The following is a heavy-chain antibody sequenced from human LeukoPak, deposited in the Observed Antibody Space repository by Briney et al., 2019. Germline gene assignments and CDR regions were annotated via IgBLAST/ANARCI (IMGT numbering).Heavy chain of an antibody. D-gene: IGHD3-10*01. J-gene: IGHJ4*02. V-gene: IGHV3-23*01. CDR1: GFTFGDYA. CDR2: ISGSGGST. CDR3: AKLKFRFGEYHY. Sequence: GGSLRLSCTASGFTFGDYAMSWFRQAPGKGLEWVSAISGSGGSTYYADSVKDRFTISRDNSKNTLYLQMNSLRAEDTAVYYCAKLKFRFGEYHYWGQGTLVTVSS.